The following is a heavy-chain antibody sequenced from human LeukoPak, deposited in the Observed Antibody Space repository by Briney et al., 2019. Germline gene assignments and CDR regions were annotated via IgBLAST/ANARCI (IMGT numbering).Heavy chain of an antibody. J-gene: IGHJ4*02. Sequence: GGSLRLSCAASGFTFSSYWMSWVRQAPGKGLEWVANIKQDGSEKYYVDSVKGRFTISRDNARNSLYLQMNSLRAEDTAVYYCARDRGAYDILTTFDYWGQGTLVTVSS. CDR3: ARDRGAYDILTTFDY. CDR1: GFTFSSYW. D-gene: IGHD3-9*01. CDR2: IKQDGSEK. V-gene: IGHV3-7*01.